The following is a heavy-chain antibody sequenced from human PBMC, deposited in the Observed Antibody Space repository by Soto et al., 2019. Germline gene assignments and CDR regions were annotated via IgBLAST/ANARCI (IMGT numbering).Heavy chain of an antibody. CDR1: EGSIGSHG. V-gene: IGHV4-59*11. J-gene: IGHJ4*02. Sequence: LVLMSDTCTVSEGSIGSHGWSWIRPPTREGLEWIEYIYYSGRTNYTPALKSRVTISVDTSKNQFSLNLTSVTAADTALYYRARAATGKVGLDYWGQGTLVS. CDR3: ARAATGKVGLDY. CDR2: IYYSGRT.